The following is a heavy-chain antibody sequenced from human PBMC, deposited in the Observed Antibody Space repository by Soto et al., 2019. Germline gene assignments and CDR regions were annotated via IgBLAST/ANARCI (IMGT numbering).Heavy chain of an antibody. J-gene: IGHJ4*02. V-gene: IGHV1-3*01. CDR3: ARDLSLKHEVYYFDY. CDR1: GYTFTSYG. Sequence: ASVKVSCKASGYTFTSYGISWVRQAPGQRLEWMGWINAGNGNTKYSQKFQGRVTITRDTSTSTAYMELSSLRSEDTAVYYCARDLSLKHEVYYFDYWGQGTLVTVSS. CDR2: INAGNGNT.